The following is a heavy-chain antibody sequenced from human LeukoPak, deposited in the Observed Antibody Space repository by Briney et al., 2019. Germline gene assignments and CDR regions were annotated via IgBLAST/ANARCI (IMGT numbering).Heavy chain of an antibody. CDR2: IYYSGST. D-gene: IGHD4-17*01. Sequence: SETLSLTCTVSGGSISSYYWSWIRQPPGKGLEWIGYIYYSGSTNYNPSLKSRVTISVDTSKNQFSLKLSPVTAADTAVYYCARHYGDPYDAFDIWGQGTMVTVSS. V-gene: IGHV4-59*08. CDR1: GGSISSYY. CDR3: ARHYGDPYDAFDI. J-gene: IGHJ3*02.